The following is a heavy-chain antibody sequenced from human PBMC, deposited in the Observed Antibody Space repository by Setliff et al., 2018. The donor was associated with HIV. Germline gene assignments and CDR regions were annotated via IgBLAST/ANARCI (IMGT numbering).Heavy chain of an antibody. J-gene: IGHJ6*04. CDR2: MNPNTGVA. CDR3: ASGKGVGGVIITGGLDV. V-gene: IGHV1-8*01. Sequence: ASVKVSCKASGHTFSNSDIHWVRRATGQGLEWMGWMNPNTGVAGYALKFQGRVTMTRDTSISTAYMELSSLTAEDTAVYWCASGKGVGGVIITGGLDVWGKGTTVTVSS. CDR1: GHTFSNSD. D-gene: IGHD3-10*01.